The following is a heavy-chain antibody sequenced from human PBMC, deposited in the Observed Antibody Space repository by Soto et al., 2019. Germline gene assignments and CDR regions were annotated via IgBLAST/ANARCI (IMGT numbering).Heavy chain of an antibody. CDR3: ARDLGSYESTGYLGPALHV. D-gene: IGHD3-22*01. J-gene: IGHJ3*01. V-gene: IGHV1-18*03. CDR1: GYSFSNYG. Sequence: QVHLVQSGAEVKKPGASVKVSCKASGYSFSNYGISWVREAPGQGLEWLGWISTYNGDTDYPQKVQGSVTMTPDTSTSEADLALTNLRSDNIAAYYSARDLGSYESTGYLGPALHVWGQGTMVTVSS. CDR2: ISTYNGDT.